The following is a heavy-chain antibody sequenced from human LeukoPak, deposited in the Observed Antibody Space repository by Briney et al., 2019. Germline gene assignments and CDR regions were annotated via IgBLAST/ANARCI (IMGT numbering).Heavy chain of an antibody. D-gene: IGHD3-10*01. CDR2: INHSGST. V-gene: IGHV4-34*01. Sequence: SETLSLTCAVYGGSFSGYYWSWIRQPPGKGLEWIGEINHSGSTNYNPSLKSRVTISVDTSKNQFSLKLSSETAADTAVYYCARGLPPAELVDDYWGQGTLVTVSS. CDR3: ARGLPPAELVDDY. CDR1: GGSFSGYY. J-gene: IGHJ4*02.